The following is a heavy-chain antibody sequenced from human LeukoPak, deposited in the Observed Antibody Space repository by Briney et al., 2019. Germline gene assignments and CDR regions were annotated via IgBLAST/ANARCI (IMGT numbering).Heavy chain of an antibody. V-gene: IGHV3-13*01. CDR3: ARGARYNWNDDAFDI. Sequence: GGSLRLSCAASGFTFSSYDMHWVRQATGKGLEWVSAIGTAGDTYYPGSVKGRFTISRENAKNSLYLQVNSLRAGDTAVYYCARGARYNWNDDAFDIWGQGTMVTVSS. CDR2: IGTAGDT. CDR1: GFTFSSYD. J-gene: IGHJ3*02. D-gene: IGHD1-1*01.